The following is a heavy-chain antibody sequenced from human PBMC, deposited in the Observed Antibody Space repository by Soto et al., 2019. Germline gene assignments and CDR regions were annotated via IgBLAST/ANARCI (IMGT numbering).Heavy chain of an antibody. V-gene: IGHV3-20*01. CDR3: ARHGRGINDYSNSYESAS. D-gene: IGHD4-4*01. J-gene: IGHJ5*02. CDR1: GCTFDEYS. CDR2: MNWNGGST. Sequence: GGALRLSWASSGCTFDEYSMSRGRQPPGKRQEWGAGMNWNGGSTSYADSVKGRFTISRDNAKNSLYLQMNSLRAEDTALYHCARHGRGINDYSNSYESASWGQGTLVTVSS.